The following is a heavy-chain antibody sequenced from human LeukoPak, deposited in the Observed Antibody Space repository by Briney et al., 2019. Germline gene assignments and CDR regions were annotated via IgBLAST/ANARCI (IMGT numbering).Heavy chain of an antibody. V-gene: IGHV4-61*02. Sequence: SETLSLTCSVSGGSISSGSYYWSWIRQPAGKGLEWIGRIYTSGSTNYNPSLKSRVTISVDTSKNQSSLKLSSVTAADTAVYYCAREDVVVAADYYYYYMDVWGKGTTVTISS. CDR3: AREDVVVAADYYYYYMDV. CDR2: IYTSGST. D-gene: IGHD2-15*01. CDR1: GGSISSGSYY. J-gene: IGHJ6*03.